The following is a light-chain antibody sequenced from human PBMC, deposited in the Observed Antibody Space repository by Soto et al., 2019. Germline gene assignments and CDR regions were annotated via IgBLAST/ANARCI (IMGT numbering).Light chain of an antibody. J-gene: IGKJ1*01. V-gene: IGKV1-5*01. CDR3: QHNNGYSWT. CDR1: QSIRSW. CDR2: DAS. Sequence: DIQMTQSPSTLSASVGDRVTITCRASQSIRSWLAWYQQKPGKAPKVLIYDASSLESGVPSRFSGSGSGTEFTLTISSLQPDDFATYYCQHNNGYSWTFRQGTKVDIK.